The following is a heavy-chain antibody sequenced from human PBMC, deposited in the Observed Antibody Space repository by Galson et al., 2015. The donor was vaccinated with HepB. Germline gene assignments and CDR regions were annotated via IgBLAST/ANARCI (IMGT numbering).Heavy chain of an antibody. J-gene: IGHJ4*02. CDR1: GFTFSSNA. D-gene: IGHD5-18*01. CDR2: IRFDRNIE. V-gene: IGHV3-33*01. Sequence: SLRLSCAASGFTFSSNAMHWVRQAPGKGLEWVAVIRFDRNIEHYADSVKGRVTMSRDNSKNTLYLQMNSLRAEDTAVYYCARDGRDTEGLGALESWGKGTLVTVSS. CDR3: ARDGRDTEGLGALES.